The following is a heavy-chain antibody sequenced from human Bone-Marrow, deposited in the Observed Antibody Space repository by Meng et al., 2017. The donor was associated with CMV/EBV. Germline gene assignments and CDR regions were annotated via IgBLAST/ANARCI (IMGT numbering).Heavy chain of an antibody. D-gene: IGHD2-2*02. Sequence: GGSLRLSCAASGFTFSSYAMHWVRQAPGKGLEWVAVISYDGSNKYYADSVKGRFTISRDNSKNTLYLQMNSLRAEDTAVYYCARTGRGRGSYCSSTSCYKPYGMDVWGQGTTVTVSS. CDR2: ISYDGSNK. V-gene: IGHV3-30*04. CDR1: GFTFSSYA. CDR3: ARTGRGRGSYCSSTSCYKPYGMDV. J-gene: IGHJ6*02.